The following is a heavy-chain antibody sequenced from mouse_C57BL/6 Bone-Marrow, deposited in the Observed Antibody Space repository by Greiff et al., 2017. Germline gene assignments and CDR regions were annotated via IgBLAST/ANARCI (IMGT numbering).Heavy chain of an antibody. J-gene: IGHJ3*01. V-gene: IGHV1-52*01. Sequence: QVQLQQPGAELVRPGSSVKLSCKASGYTFTSYWMHWVKQRPIQGLEWIGNIDPSDSETHYNQKFKDKATLTVYKSSISAYMQLSSLTSEDSAVYYCARWSFAYWGQGTLVTVSA. CDR2: IDPSDSET. CDR3: ARWSFAY. CDR1: GYTFTSYW.